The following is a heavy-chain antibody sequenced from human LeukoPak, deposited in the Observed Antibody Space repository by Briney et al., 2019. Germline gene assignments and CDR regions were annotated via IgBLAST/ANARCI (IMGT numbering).Heavy chain of an antibody. CDR1: GGSFSGYY. CDR3: ARARDYYGSENLYVSWFDP. V-gene: IGHV4-34*01. J-gene: IGHJ5*02. Sequence: PSETLSLTCAVYGGSFSGYYWSWIRQPPGKGLEWIGEINHSGSTNYNPPLKSRVTISVDPSKNQFSLKLSSVTAADTAVYYCARARDYYGSENLYVSWFDPWGQGTLVTVSS. CDR2: INHSGST. D-gene: IGHD3-10*01.